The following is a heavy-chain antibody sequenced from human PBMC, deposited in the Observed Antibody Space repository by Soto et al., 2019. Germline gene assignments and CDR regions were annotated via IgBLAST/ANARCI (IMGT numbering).Heavy chain of an antibody. J-gene: IGHJ5*02. Sequence: SVKVSCKASGGTFSSYAISWVRQAPGQGLEWMGGIIPIFGTANYAQKFQGRVTITADESTSTAYMELSSLRSEDTAVYYCARFLLRPGIAAAGTAWFDPWGQGTRVTVSS. V-gene: IGHV1-69*13. CDR3: ARFLLRPGIAAAGTAWFDP. D-gene: IGHD6-13*01. CDR2: IIPIFGTA. CDR1: GGTFSSYA.